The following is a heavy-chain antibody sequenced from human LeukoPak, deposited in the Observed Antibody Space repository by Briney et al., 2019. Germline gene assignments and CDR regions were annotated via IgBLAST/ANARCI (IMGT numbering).Heavy chain of an antibody. CDR3: ARGPRPPIGGSSLGGWFDP. CDR1: GFTFSSYA. CDR2: ISGSGGST. V-gene: IGHV3-23*01. J-gene: IGHJ5*02. D-gene: IGHD1-26*01. Sequence: GSLRLSCAASGFTFSSYAMSWVRQAPGKGLEWVSAISGSGGSTYYADSVKGRFTISRDNSKNTLYLQMNSLRADDTAVYYCARGPRPPIGGSSLGGWFDPWGQGTLVTVSS.